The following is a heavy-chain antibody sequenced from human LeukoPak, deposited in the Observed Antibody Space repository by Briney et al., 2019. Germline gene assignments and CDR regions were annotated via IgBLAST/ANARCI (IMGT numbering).Heavy chain of an antibody. D-gene: IGHD3-16*01. CDR3: ARDGALDF. Sequence: GASVKVSCKASGYTFTDYYMHWVRQAPGQGLEWMGWINPNSGGTKYAQKFQGRVTLTRDTSISTAYMELRGLRSDDTAAYYCARDGALDFWGQGTLVTVSS. V-gene: IGHV1-2*02. J-gene: IGHJ4*02. CDR2: INPNSGGT. CDR1: GYTFTDYY.